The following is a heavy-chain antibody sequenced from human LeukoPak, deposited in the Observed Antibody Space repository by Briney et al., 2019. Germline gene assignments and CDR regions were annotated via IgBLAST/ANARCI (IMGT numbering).Heavy chain of an antibody. CDR1: GFTFSSYA. CDR3: GYCSSTSCYPAPLGMDV. CDR2: ISYDGSNK. J-gene: IGHJ6*02. V-gene: IGHV3-30-3*01. Sequence: GGSLRLSCAASGFTFSSYAIHWVRQAPGKGLEWVAVISYDGSNKYYTDSVKGRFTISRDNSKKTLYLQMNSLRPEDTAVYYCGYCSSTSCYPAPLGMDVWGQGTTVTVPS. D-gene: IGHD2-2*01.